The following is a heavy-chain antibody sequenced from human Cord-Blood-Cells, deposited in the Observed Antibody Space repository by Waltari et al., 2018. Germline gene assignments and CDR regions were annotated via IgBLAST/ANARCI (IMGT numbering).Heavy chain of an antibody. Sequence: QVQLVQSGAEVKKPGASVKVSCKASGYTFTGYYMHWVRQAPGQGVEWMGWINPNSNGTNYAQKFQGRVTMTRDTSISTAYMELSRLRSDDTAVYYCARVDYCSGGSCYYFQHWGQGTLVTVSS. D-gene: IGHD2-15*01. CDR2: INPNSNGT. J-gene: IGHJ1*01. CDR1: GYTFTGYY. CDR3: ARVDYCSGGSCYYFQH. V-gene: IGHV1-2*02.